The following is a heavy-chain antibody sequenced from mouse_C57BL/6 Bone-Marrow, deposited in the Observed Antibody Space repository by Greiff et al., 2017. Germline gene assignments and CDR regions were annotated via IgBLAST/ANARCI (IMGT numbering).Heavy chain of an antibody. J-gene: IGHJ2*01. CDR2: INPNNGGT. Sequence: EVQLQQSGPELVKPGASVKISCKASGYTFTDSYMNWVKQSHGKSLEWIGDINPNNGGTRYNQKFKGKATLTVDKSSNTAYMELRSLTSEDSAVYYCARDGYCFDYWGQGTTLTVSS. V-gene: IGHV1-26*01. CDR3: ARDGYCFDY. CDR1: GYTFTDSY. D-gene: IGHD2-3*01.